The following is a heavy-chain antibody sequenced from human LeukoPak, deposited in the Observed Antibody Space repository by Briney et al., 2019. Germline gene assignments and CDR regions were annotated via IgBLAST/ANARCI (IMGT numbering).Heavy chain of an antibody. Sequence: ASVKVSCKASGYTFTSYDINRVRQATGQGLEWMGWMNPNSGNTGYAQKFQGRVTMTRNTSISTAYMELSSLRSEDTAVYYCARQIAAADLYYYYYGMDVWGQGTTVTVSS. CDR1: GYTFTSYD. CDR2: MNPNSGNT. D-gene: IGHD6-13*01. J-gene: IGHJ6*02. CDR3: ARQIAAADLYYYYYGMDV. V-gene: IGHV1-8*01.